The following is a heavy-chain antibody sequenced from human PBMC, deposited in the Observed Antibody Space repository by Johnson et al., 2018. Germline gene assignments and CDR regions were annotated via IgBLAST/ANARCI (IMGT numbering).Heavy chain of an antibody. Sequence: VQLVQSGAEVKKPGASVKVSCKASGGTFSSYAISWVRQAPGQGLEWMGGIIAIFGTANYAQKFQGRVTITADESTSTAYMELRSLSSEDTAVYYCAKVRARKWEPLQVNDAFDIWGQGTMVTVSS. CDR3: AKVRARKWEPLQVNDAFDI. J-gene: IGHJ3*02. CDR1: GGTFSSYA. D-gene: IGHD1-14*01. V-gene: IGHV1-69*13. CDR2: IIAIFGTA.